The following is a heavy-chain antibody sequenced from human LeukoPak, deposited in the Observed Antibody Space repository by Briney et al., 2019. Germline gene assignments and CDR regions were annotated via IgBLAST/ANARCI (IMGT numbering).Heavy chain of an antibody. D-gene: IGHD4-17*01. CDR2: IKSDGAGT. J-gene: IGHJ4*02. Sequence: GGSLRLSCAASGFSFSSVWMHWVRQAQGKGLVWVSGIKSDGAGTSYVDSVKGRFTISRDNAKNTLDLQMNSLRAEDTAAYYCARGGYGAYMGWGQGMLVTVSS. V-gene: IGHV3-74*01. CDR1: GFSFSSVW. CDR3: ARGGYGAYMG.